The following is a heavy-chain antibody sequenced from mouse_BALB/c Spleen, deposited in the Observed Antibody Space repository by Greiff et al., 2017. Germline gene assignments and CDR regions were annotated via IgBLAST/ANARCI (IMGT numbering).Heavy chain of an antibody. CDR3: ARQSGSSPYYFDY. CDR2: ISSGGSYT. J-gene: IGHJ2*01. Sequence: EVHLVESGGDLVKPGGSLKLSCAASGFTFSSYGMSWVRQTPDKRLEWVATISSGGSYTYYPDSVKGRFTISRDNAKNTLYLQMSSLKSEDTAMYYCARQSGSSPYYFDYWGQGTTLTVSS. CDR1: GFTFSSYG. V-gene: IGHV5-6*01. D-gene: IGHD1-1*01.